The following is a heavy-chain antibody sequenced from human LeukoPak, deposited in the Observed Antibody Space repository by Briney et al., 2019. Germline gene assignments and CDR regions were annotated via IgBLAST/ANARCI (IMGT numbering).Heavy chain of an antibody. V-gene: IGHV4-39*07. D-gene: IGHD3-3*01. J-gene: IGHJ5*02. CDR2: VYYSGGS. Sequence: PSETLSLTCTVSGGSINTVSYYWGWIRQPPGKGLEWIGTVYYSGGSYYDPSLKSRVTISVDTSKNQFSLKLNSVTAADTAVYYCARIFNTDFWSGYPDANWFDPWGQGTLVTVSS. CDR1: GGSINTVSYY. CDR3: ARIFNTDFWSGYPDANWFDP.